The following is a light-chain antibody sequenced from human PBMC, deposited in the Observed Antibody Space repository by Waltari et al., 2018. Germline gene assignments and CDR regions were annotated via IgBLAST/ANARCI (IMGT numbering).Light chain of an antibody. CDR2: HKS. V-gene: IGLV1-51*01. CDR1: HSNFGHNY. J-gene: IGLJ3*02. CDR3: GTWDSGLSAGWV. Sequence: QSVLTQPPSVSAPPGQMVTISFSGSHSNFGHNYVSWYPLVPGPAPQLPIHHKSKQPAGIPDRFSGSKSGTAAAVGMTGIQTGDEADDYCGTWDSGLSAGWVFGGGTKLTVL.